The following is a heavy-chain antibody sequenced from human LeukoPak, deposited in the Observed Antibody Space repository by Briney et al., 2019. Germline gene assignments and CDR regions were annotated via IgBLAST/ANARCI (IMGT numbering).Heavy chain of an antibody. V-gene: IGHV3-30*02. CDR3: ASSRGLLMEYFQH. Sequence: GGSLRLSCAASGFTFSSDGMHWVRQAPGKGLEWVAFIRYDGSNKYYADSVKGRFTISRDNSKNTLYLQMNSLRAEDTAVYYCASSRGLLMEYFQHWGQGTLVTVSS. J-gene: IGHJ1*01. D-gene: IGHD2-15*01. CDR2: IRYDGSNK. CDR1: GFTFSSDG.